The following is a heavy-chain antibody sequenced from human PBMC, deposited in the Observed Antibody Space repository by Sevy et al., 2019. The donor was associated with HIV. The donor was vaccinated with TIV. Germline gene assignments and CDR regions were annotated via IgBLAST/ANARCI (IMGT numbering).Heavy chain of an antibody. V-gene: IGHV3-7*03. Sequence: GGSLRLSCAASGFTFISYWMSWVRQAPGKGLEWVANINQDGSQKYYVDSVKGRFTISRDNAENSLFLQMNSLRVEDTAVYYCARPGSSWDSADPFDVWGPGTLVTVSS. D-gene: IGHD6-13*01. CDR3: ARPGSSWDSADPFDV. J-gene: IGHJ3*01. CDR2: INQDGSQK. CDR1: GFTFISYW.